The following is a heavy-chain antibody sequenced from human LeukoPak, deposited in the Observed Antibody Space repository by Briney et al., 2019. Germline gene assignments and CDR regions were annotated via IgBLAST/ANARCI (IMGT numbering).Heavy chain of an antibody. J-gene: IGHJ6*03. CDR3: ARSGPIFGVVIMPYYYYMDV. Sequence: ASVKVSCKASGYTFTSYYMHWVRQAPGQGLEWMGIINPSGGSTSYAQKFQGRVTMTRDMSTSTVYMELSSLRSEDTAVYYCARSGPIFGVVIMPYYYYMDVWGKGTTVTVSS. CDR1: GYTFTSYY. D-gene: IGHD3-3*01. CDR2: INPSGGST. V-gene: IGHV1-46*01.